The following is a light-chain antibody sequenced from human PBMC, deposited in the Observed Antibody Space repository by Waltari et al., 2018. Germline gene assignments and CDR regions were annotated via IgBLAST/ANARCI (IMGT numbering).Light chain of an antibody. CDR1: QNIGAS. V-gene: IGKV1-39*01. CDR3: QYRYSTISYT. Sequence: DIQMTQFPSSLSASVGDRVTITCRANQNIGASLNWYQQRPGKATKHLIYAASTLHSEAPSRCSGSGSWTHFSLNISSLQPEDFASYYCQYRYSTISYTFGPGTRVDV. CDR2: AAS. J-gene: IGKJ3*01.